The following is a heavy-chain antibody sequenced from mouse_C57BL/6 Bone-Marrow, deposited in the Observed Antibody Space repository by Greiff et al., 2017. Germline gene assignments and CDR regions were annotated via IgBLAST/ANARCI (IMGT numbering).Heavy chain of an antibody. V-gene: IGHV1-5*01. Sequence: EVQLQQSGTVLARPGASVKMSCKTSGYTFTSYWMHWVKQRPGQGLEWIGAIYPGNSDTSYNQKFKGKAKLTAVTSASTAYMELSSLTNEDSAVYYCTPDYYGSTYGGYWGQGTTLTVSS. CDR3: TPDYYGSTYGGY. CDR2: IYPGNSDT. CDR1: GYTFTSYW. D-gene: IGHD1-1*01. J-gene: IGHJ2*01.